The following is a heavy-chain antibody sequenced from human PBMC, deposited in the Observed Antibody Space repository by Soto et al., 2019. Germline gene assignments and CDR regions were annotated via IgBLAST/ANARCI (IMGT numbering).Heavy chain of an antibody. CDR2: ISYDGSNK. V-gene: IGHV3-30-3*01. Sequence: GGSLRLSCAASGFTFSSYAMHWVRQAPGKGLEWVAVISYDGSNKYYADSVKGRFTISRDNSKNTLYLQMNSLRAEDTAVYYCARHLWFGELANYGMDVWGQGTTVTVSS. D-gene: IGHD3-10*01. CDR1: GFTFSSYA. J-gene: IGHJ6*02. CDR3: ARHLWFGELANYGMDV.